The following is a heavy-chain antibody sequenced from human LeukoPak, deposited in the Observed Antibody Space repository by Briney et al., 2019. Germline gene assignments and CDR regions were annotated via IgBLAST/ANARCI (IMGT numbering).Heavy chain of an antibody. J-gene: IGHJ6*03. Sequence: GGSLRLSCAASGFTFSDYYMSWIRQAPGKGLEWVSYISSSGSTIYYADSVEGRFTISRDNAKNSLYLQMNSLRAEDTAVYYCATRAVSYYYMGVWGKGTTVTVSS. CDR2: ISSSGSTI. V-gene: IGHV3-11*01. D-gene: IGHD4-23*01. CDR3: ATRAVSYYYMGV. CDR1: GFTFSDYY.